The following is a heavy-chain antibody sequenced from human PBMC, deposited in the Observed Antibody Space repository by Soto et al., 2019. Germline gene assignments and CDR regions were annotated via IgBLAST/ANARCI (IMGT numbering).Heavy chain of an antibody. V-gene: IGHV3-7*03. CDR2: IKRDGSEK. J-gene: IGHJ6*02. D-gene: IGHD5-12*01. CDR1: GFTFSSYA. Sequence: GGSLRLSCAASGFTFSSYAMSWVRQAPGKGLEWVANIKRDGSEKYYVDSVKGRFTISRDNAKNSLYLQMNSLRAEDTAVYYCARELRGWLRFGYYYYGMDVWGQGTTVTVSS. CDR3: ARELRGWLRFGYYYYGMDV.